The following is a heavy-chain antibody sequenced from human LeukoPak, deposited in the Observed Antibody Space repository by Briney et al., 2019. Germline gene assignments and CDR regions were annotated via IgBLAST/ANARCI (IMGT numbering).Heavy chain of an antibody. D-gene: IGHD6-13*01. Sequence: ASVKVSCKASGYTFTGYYMHWVRQAPGQGLEWMGWINPNSGGTNYAQKFRGRVTMTRDTSISTAYMELSRLRSDDTAVYYCARQQTSGYSSSWYGGDFDYWGQGTLVTVSS. V-gene: IGHV1-2*02. CDR1: GYTFTGYY. J-gene: IGHJ4*02. CDR2: INPNSGGT. CDR3: ARQQTSGYSSSWYGGDFDY.